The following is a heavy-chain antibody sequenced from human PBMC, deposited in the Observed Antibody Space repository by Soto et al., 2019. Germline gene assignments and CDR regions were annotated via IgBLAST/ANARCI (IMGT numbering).Heavy chain of an antibody. Sequence: PGGSLRLSCAASGFTFSSYAMSWVRQAPGKGLDWVSAISGSGGSTYYADSVKGRFTISRDNSKNTLYLQMNSLRAEDTAVYYCAKDGFLEWSDPVDYWGQGTLVTVSS. CDR1: GFTFSSYA. CDR3: AKDGFLEWSDPVDY. J-gene: IGHJ4*02. CDR2: ISGSGGST. D-gene: IGHD3-3*01. V-gene: IGHV3-23*01.